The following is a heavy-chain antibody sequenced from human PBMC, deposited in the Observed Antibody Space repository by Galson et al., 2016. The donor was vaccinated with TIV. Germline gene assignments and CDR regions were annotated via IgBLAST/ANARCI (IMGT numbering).Heavy chain of an antibody. V-gene: IGHV1-69*06. CDR3: ARDNQATFGYDDAFDI. CDR2: IIPILGPT. J-gene: IGHJ3*02. Sequence: SAKVSCKVSGGSFSTYAINWVRQAPGQGPEWMGRIIPILGPTKYAQRFQGRVSITADKSTNTAYMDLSSLRSDDTAVYYCARDNQATFGYDDAFDIWGQGTLVTVSS. D-gene: IGHD5-12*01. CDR1: GGSFSTYA.